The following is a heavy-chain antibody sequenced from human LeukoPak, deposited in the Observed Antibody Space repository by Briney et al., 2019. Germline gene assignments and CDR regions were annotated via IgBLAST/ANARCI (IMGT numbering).Heavy chain of an antibody. J-gene: IGHJ4*02. CDR3: ARLPQYQLLYRPGIDY. Sequence: PSETLSLTCTVSGGSISSSSYYWGWIRQPPGKGLEWIGSIYYSGSTYYNPSLKSRVTISVDTSKNQFSLKLSSVTAAGTAVYYCARLPQYQLLYRPGIDYWGQGTLVTVSS. CDR1: GGSISSSSYY. CDR2: IYYSGST. D-gene: IGHD2-2*02. V-gene: IGHV4-39*01.